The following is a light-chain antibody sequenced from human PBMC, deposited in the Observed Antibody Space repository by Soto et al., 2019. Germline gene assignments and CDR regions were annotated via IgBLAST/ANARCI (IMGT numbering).Light chain of an antibody. V-gene: IGLV4-60*02. CDR1: SGHSGYI. J-gene: IGLJ3*02. CDR3: ETWDSDTRV. CDR2: LEGSGSY. Sequence: QPVLTQSSSASASPGSSVKLTCTLSSGHSGYIIAWHQQQPGKAPRYLMKLEGSGSYNKGSGVPDRFSGSSSGADRSLTISNLQFEDEGDYYCETWDSDTRVFGGGTKVTVL.